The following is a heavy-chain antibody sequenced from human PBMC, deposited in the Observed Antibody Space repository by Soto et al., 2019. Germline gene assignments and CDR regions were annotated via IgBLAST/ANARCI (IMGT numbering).Heavy chain of an antibody. V-gene: IGHV4-59*07. J-gene: IGHJ5*02. D-gene: IGHD7-27*01. CDR2: IFSSGTT. CDR1: GAGFNTYY. Sequence: SNTLSVTCTVCGAGFNTYYWNWIRQPPGKGLEWIGTIFSSGTTNYKSSLESRLTMAVDTSENQFSLRLGSVTAADSAVYFCARGRQTGGLGWRWFDPLGYGTLVTVSS. CDR3: ARGRQTGGLGWRWFDP.